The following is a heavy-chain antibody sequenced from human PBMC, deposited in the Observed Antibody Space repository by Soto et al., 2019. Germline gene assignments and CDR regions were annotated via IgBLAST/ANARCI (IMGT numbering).Heavy chain of an antibody. CDR2: LSGSGSGS. CDR3: AKAPISLDGSGYYFASFDY. V-gene: IGHV3-23*01. Sequence: DVHLLESGGALVQLGGSLRLSCAASGFTFSRYAMNWVRRAPGKGLEWVSTLSGSGSGSYYPDSLRGRFTISRDNSKNTLYLQMNNLRAEDTAVYYCAKAPISLDGSGYYFASFDYWGHGTRVTVSS. D-gene: IGHD3-22*01. J-gene: IGHJ4*01. CDR1: GFTFSRYA.